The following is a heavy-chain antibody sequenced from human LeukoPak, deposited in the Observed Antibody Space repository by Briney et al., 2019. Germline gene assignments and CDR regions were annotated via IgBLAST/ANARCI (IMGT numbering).Heavy chain of an antibody. J-gene: IGHJ4*02. CDR2: ISNSGST. Sequence: SETLSLTCTVSGGSISSFYWSWIRQPPGKGLEWIGYISNSGSTNYNPSLKSRVTMSVDTSKNQFSLNVSSVTAADTAVYYCARQGFYGAVVWGQGTLVTVSS. V-gene: IGHV4-59*08. CDR3: ARQGFYGAVV. D-gene: IGHD4-17*01. CDR1: GGSISSFY.